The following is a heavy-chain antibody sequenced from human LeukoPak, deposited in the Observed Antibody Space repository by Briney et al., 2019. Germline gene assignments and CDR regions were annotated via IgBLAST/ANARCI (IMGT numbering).Heavy chain of an antibody. V-gene: IGHV1-18*01. J-gene: IGHJ4*02. D-gene: IGHD6-19*01. CDR1: GYTFTSYD. CDR3: ARDPSNSSGRYVLFDY. CDR2: ISAYNDNT. Sequence: GASVKVSCKASGYTFTSYDISWVRQAPGQGLEWMGWISAYNDNTNYAQKLQGRVTMTTDTSTSTAYMDLRSLRSDDTAVYYCARDPSNSSGRYVLFDYWGQGTLVTVSS.